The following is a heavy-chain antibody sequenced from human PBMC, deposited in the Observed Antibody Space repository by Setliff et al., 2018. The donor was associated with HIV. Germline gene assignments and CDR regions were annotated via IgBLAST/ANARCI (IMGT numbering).Heavy chain of an antibody. CDR1: GYTFTSYA. J-gene: IGHJ4*02. CDR2: INAGNGNT. V-gene: IGHV1-3*01. D-gene: IGHD3-16*01. CDR3: ANGGPGGQFDH. Sequence: ASVKVSCKASGYTFTSYAMHWVRQAPGQRLEWMGWINAGNGNTKYSQKFQGRVTITRDTSASTAYMEMSSLRSEDTAIYFCANGGPGGQFDHWGQGTLVTVSS.